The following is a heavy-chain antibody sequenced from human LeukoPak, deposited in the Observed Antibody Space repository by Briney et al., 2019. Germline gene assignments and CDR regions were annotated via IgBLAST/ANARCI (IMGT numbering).Heavy chain of an antibody. Sequence: SETLCLTCAVSGGSISGSTYYWGWIRQPPGKGLEWIVSIYYSGTTYYHPFVKSGVTISVETSKNSFSLKLSSVTAGDTAVYYCARQSPMVRGVMIYPVLYFQNSGQGTLVTVSS. CDR3: ARQSPMVRGVMIYPVLYFQN. J-gene: IGHJ1*01. CDR2: IYYSGTT. V-gene: IGHV4-39*01. D-gene: IGHD3-10*01. CDR1: GGSISGSTYY.